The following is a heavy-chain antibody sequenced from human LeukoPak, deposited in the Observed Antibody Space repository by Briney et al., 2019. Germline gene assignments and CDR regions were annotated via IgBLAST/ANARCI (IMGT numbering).Heavy chain of an antibody. CDR1: GDSVSSNSVT. CDR2: TYYRSAWYN. D-gene: IGHD2-2*01. J-gene: IGHJ5*02. V-gene: IGHV6-1*01. Sequence: SQTLSLTCAISGDSVSSNSVTWNWIRQSPSRGLEWLGRTYYRSAWYNDYVVSVRGRITINPDTSKNQFSLHLNSVTPEDTAVYYCARRLTQYDCFDPWGQGILVTVSS. CDR3: ARRLTQYDCFDP.